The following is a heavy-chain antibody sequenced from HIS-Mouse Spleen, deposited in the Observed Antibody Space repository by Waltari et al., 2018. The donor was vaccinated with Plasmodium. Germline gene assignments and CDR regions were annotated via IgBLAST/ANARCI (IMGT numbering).Heavy chain of an antibody. CDR2: IYSGGST. J-gene: IGHJ3*02. Sequence: EVQLVESGGGLIQPGGSLRLSCSASGFTVISNSMRWVLQAPGKGLEWVSVIYSGGSTYYADSVKGRFTISRDNSKNTLYLQMNSLRAEDTAVYYCARGMKSSSSAFDIWGQGTMVTVSS. D-gene: IGHD6-6*01. CDR3: ARGMKSSSSAFDI. V-gene: IGHV3-53*01. CDR1: GFTVISNS.